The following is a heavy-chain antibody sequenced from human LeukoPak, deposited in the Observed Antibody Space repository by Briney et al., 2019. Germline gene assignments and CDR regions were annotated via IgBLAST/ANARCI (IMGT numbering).Heavy chain of an antibody. CDR2: IYYSGST. CDR3: ARHLSSNWYLGYFDY. V-gene: IGHV4-39*01. Sequence: PSETLSLTCTVSGVSVTSSSYSWGWIRQPPGKGLEWIGSIYYSGSTFYNPSLKSLVTISVDTSKNQFSLKLSSVTATDTAVYYCARHLSSNWYLGYFDYWGQGTLLTVSS. J-gene: IGHJ4*02. D-gene: IGHD6-13*01. CDR1: GVSVTSSSYS.